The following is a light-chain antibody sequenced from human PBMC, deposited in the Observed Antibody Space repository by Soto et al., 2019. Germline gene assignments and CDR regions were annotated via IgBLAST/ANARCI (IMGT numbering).Light chain of an antibody. CDR3: QQYDRYPLT. CDR1: QSINNL. V-gene: IGKV1-5*01. Sequence: DVEITQSPSTLSASVGDRVTISCRASQSINNLLAWYQQKPGKAPKILIYDVSTLESGVPSRVSGSGSWTECTRTISSLQPEDFETYYCQQYDRYPLTFGEGTQVDIK. CDR2: DVS. J-gene: IGKJ4*01.